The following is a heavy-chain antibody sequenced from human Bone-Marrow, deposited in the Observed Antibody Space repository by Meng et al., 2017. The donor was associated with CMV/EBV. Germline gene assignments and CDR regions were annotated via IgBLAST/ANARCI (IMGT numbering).Heavy chain of an antibody. J-gene: IGHJ3*02. CDR1: GFTFSSYC. CDR3: ARSHYGSGRAFDI. CDR2: ISSDGTST. Sequence: ACGFTFSSYCMHWVRQAPGKGLVWVSRISSDGTSTRYADSVKGRFTISRDNAKNTLYLQMNSLRAEDTAVYYCARSHYGSGRAFDIWGQGTMVTVSS. D-gene: IGHD3-10*01. V-gene: IGHV3-74*01.